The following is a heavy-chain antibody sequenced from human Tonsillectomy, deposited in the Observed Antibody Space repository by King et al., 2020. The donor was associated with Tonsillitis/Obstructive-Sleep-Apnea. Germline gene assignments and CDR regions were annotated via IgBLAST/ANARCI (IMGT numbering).Heavy chain of an antibody. V-gene: IGHV3-21*01. CDR2: ISSSSSYI. J-gene: IGHJ6*03. Sequence: VQLVESGGGLVKPGGSLRLSCAASGFTFSTYSMNWVRQAPGKGLEWVSSISSSSSYIYYADSVKGRFTISRDNAKNSLYLQMNSLRAEDTAVYYCARDPTTVTTVSCYYYMDVWGKGTTVTVSS. CDR1: GFTFSTYS. D-gene: IGHD4-11*01. CDR3: ARDPTTVTTVSCYYYMDV.